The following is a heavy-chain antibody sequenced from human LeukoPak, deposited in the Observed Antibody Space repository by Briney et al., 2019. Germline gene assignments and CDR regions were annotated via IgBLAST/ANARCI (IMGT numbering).Heavy chain of an antibody. CDR3: AKDKGGGYGNDGFDI. CDR2: ISYDGGNQ. Sequence: GGSLRLSCAASGFTFSGSAMSWVRQAPGKGLEWVAVISYDGGNQYYADSVKGRFTISRDNSKNTLYLQMNSLRAEDTAVYYCAKDKGGGYGNDGFDIWGRGTMVTVSS. D-gene: IGHD3-16*01. J-gene: IGHJ3*02. CDR1: GFTFSGSA. V-gene: IGHV3-30*18.